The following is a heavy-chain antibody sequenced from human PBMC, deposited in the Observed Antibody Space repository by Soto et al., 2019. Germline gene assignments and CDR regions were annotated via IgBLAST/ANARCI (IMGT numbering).Heavy chain of an antibody. V-gene: IGHV3-23*01. CDR3: AKDLSVDCSSTSCYGVYYYYGMDV. Sequence: GGSLRRSCAASGFTFSSYAMSWVRQAPGKGLEWVSAISGSGGSTYYADSVKGRFTISRDNSKNTLYLQMNSLRAEDTAVYYCAKDLSVDCSSTSCYGVYYYYGMDVWGQGTTVTVSS. CDR1: GFTFSSYA. J-gene: IGHJ6*02. D-gene: IGHD2-2*01. CDR2: ISGSGGST.